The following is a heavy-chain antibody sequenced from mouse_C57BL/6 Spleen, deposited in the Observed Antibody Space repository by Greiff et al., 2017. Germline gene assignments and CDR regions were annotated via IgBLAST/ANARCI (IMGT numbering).Heavy chain of an antibody. D-gene: IGHD1-1*01. J-gene: IGHJ3*01. CDR3: TTRTTVVATDAY. CDR2: IDPENGDT. CDR1: GFNIKDDY. Sequence: EVKLVESGAELVRPGASVKLSCTASGFNIKDDYMHWVKQRPEQGLEWIGWIDPENGDTEYASKFQGKATITADTSSNTAYLQLSSLTSEDTAVYYCTTRTTVVATDAYWGQGTLGTVSA. V-gene: IGHV14-4*01.